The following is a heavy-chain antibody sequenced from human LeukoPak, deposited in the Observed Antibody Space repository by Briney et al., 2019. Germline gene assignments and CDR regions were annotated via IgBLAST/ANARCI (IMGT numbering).Heavy chain of an antibody. Sequence: KTSETLSLTCAVSGGSISSGGYSWSWLRQPPGKGLEWIGYIYHSGSTYYNPSLKSRVTISVDRSKNQFSLKLSSVTAADTAVYYCARDFSGMDVWGQGTTVTVSS. V-gene: IGHV4-30-2*01. J-gene: IGHJ6*02. CDR3: ARDFSGMDV. CDR1: GGSISSGGYS. CDR2: IYHSGST.